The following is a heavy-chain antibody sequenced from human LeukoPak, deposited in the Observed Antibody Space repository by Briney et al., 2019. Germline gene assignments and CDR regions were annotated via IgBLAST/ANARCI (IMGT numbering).Heavy chain of an antibody. V-gene: IGHV3-33*01. J-gene: IGHJ4*02. CDR1: GFTFSSYG. CDR3: ATHRGSYPAGGFNY. Sequence: TGGSLRLSCAASGFTFSSYGMHWVRQAPGKGLEWVAVIFYDGSHKYYADSVKGRFTVSRDNSKNTLYLQMNSLRVEDTAVFYCATHRGSYPAGGFNYWGQGTLVTVSS. CDR2: IFYDGSHK. D-gene: IGHD1-26*01.